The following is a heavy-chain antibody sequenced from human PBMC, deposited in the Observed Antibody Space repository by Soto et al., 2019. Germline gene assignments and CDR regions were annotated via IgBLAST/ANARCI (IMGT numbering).Heavy chain of an antibody. CDR2: INSDGSST. D-gene: IGHD7-27*01. Sequence: GGSLSLSCASSGFPFSPFSMLWVRQARVKVLVWVSRINSDGSSTSYADSVKGRFTISRDNAKNTLYLQMNSLRAEDTAVYYCASSLLTPFDYWGQGTLVTVSS. V-gene: IGHV3-74*01. CDR3: ASSLLTPFDY. CDR1: GFPFSPFS. J-gene: IGHJ4*02.